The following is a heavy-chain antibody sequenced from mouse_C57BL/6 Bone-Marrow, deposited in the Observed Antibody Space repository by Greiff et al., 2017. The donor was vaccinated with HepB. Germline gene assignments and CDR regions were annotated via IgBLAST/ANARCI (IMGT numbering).Heavy chain of an antibody. CDR2: IDPSDSYT. J-gene: IGHJ2*01. Sequence: QVQLKQPGAELVKPGASVKLSCKASGYTFTSYWMQWVKQRPGQGLEWIGEIDPSDSYTNYNQKFKGKATLTVDTSSSTAYMQLSSLTSEDSAVYYCAIAYFDYWGQGTTLTVSS. CDR1: GYTFTSYW. CDR3: AIAYFDY. V-gene: IGHV1-50*01.